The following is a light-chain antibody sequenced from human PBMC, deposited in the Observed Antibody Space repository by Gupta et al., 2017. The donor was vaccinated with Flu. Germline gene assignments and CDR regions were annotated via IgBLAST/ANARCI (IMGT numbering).Light chain of an antibody. CDR1: QSVSRY. CDR2: DAS. V-gene: IGKV3-11*01. Sequence: EIVLTQSPATLSLSPGERATLSCRASQSVSRYLAWYQQKPGQAPRLLIYDASNRATGSPARCSGSGAGTDFNLTISSREPEDFEVYYCQQRTNGHPMLTFGQGTPMEIK. J-gene: IGKJ5*01. CDR3: QQRTNGHPMLT.